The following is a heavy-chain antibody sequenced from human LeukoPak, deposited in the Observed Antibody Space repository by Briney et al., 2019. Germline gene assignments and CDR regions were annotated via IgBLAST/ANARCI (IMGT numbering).Heavy chain of an antibody. J-gene: IGHJ4*02. CDR2: IRYDGSNK. D-gene: IGHD3-10*01. V-gene: IGHV3-30*02. CDR1: GFTFGSYG. CDR3: GKDRMVRGVINDY. Sequence: GGSLRLSCAASGFTFGSYGMHWVRQAPGKGLEWVAFIRYDGSNKYYADSVKGRFTISRDNSKNTLYLQMNSLRAEDTAVYYCGKDRMVRGVINDYWGQGTLVTVSS.